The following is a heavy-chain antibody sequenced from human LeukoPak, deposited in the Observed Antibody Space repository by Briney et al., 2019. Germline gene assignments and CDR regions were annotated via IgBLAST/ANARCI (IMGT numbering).Heavy chain of an antibody. D-gene: IGHD6-6*01. CDR1: GLTFNKYW. CDR2: IKQDGSEK. CDR3: ARDGPSIAADFDC. V-gene: IGHV3-7*01. J-gene: IGHJ4*02. Sequence: GGSLRLSCEASGLTFNKYWMTWVRQAPGKGLEWVANIKQDGSEKNYVDSVKGRFTISRDNAKNSLSLRMNSLSAEDTAVYYCARDGPSIAADFDCWGQGTLVTVSS.